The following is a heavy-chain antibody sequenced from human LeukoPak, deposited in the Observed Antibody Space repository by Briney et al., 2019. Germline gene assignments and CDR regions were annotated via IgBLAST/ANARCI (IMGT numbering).Heavy chain of an antibody. J-gene: IGHJ4*02. CDR3: ASYPDYGGYVGALVY. V-gene: IGHV3-30*04. D-gene: IGHD4-17*01. CDR1: GFTFSSYA. CDR2: ISYDGSNK. Sequence: GGSLRLSCAASGFTFSSYAMHWVRQAPGKGLEWVAVISYDGSNKYYADSVKGRFTISRDNSKNTLYLQMNSLRAEDTAVYYCASYPDYGGYVGALVYWGQGTLVTVSS.